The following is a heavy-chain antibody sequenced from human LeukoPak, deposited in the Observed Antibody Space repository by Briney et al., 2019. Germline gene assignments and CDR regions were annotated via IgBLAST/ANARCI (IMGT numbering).Heavy chain of an antibody. V-gene: IGHV4-34*01. CDR1: GGSFSGYY. J-gene: IGHJ5*02. D-gene: IGHD3-3*01. CDR2: INHSGST. CDR3: ARGVTMARRFDP. Sequence: PSETLSLTCAVYGGSFSGYYWSWIRQPPGKGLEWIGEINHSGSTNYNPSLKSRVTISVDTSKNQFSPKLSSVTAADTAVYYCARGVTMARRFDPWGQGTLVTVSS.